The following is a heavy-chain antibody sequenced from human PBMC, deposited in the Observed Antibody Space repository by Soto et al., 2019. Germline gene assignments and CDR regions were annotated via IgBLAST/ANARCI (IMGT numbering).Heavy chain of an antibody. CDR2: ISSSSSTI. CDR1: GFTFSSYS. J-gene: IGHJ5*02. D-gene: IGHD4-17*01. V-gene: IGHV3-48*01. CDR3: ARDADYVNWLDT. Sequence: PGGSLRLSCAASGFTFSSYSMNWVRQAPGKGLEWVSYISSSSSTIYCADSVKGRFTISRDNAKNSPYLQMNSLRAEDTAVYYCARDADYVNWLDTWGQRTLVTVSS.